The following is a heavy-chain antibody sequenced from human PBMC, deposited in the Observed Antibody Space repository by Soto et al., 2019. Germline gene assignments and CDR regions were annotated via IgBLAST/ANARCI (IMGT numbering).Heavy chain of an antibody. CDR3: AGRSSGGYFGAEYFQQ. J-gene: IGHJ1*01. Sequence: SETLSLTCAVYGGSFSGYYWSWIRQPPGKGREWIGEINHSGSTNYNPSLKSRVTISVDTSKNQFSLKLSSVTAADTAVYYCAGRSSGGYFGAEYFQQWGQGTLVTVSS. D-gene: IGHD2-21*02. CDR2: INHSGST. V-gene: IGHV4-34*01. CDR1: GGSFSGYY.